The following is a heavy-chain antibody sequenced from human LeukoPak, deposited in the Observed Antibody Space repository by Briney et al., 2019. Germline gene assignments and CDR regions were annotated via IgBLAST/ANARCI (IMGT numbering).Heavy chain of an antibody. D-gene: IGHD6-19*01. Sequence: GGSLRLSCAASGFTFSSYEMNWVRQAPGTGLEWVSYISSSGSTIYYADSVKGRFTISRDNAKNALYMQMNSLRAEDTAVYYCARDYSSGWYYFDYWGQGTLVTVSS. CDR2: ISSSGSTI. V-gene: IGHV3-48*03. CDR3: ARDYSSGWYYFDY. CDR1: GFTFSSYE. J-gene: IGHJ4*02.